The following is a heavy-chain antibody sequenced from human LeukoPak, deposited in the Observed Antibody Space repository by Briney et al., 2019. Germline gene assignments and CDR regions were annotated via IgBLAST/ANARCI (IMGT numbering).Heavy chain of an antibody. CDR2: IYYSGST. J-gene: IGHJ3*02. CDR1: GGSISSYY. V-gene: IGHV4-59*01. CDR3: ASWSYYYGSGQWNGPEYDAFDI. Sequence: SETLSLTCTVSGGSISSYYWSWIRQPPGKGLEWTGYIYYSGSTNYNPSLKSRVTISVDTSKNQFSLKLSSVTAADTAVYYCASWSYYYGSGQWNGPEYDAFDIWGQGTMVTVSS. D-gene: IGHD3-10*01.